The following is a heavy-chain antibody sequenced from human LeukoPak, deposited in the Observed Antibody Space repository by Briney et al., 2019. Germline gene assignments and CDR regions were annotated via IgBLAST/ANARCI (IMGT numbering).Heavy chain of an antibody. J-gene: IGHJ4*02. V-gene: IGHV1-69*02. D-gene: IGHD3-16*02. Sequence: SVKVSCKASGGTFSSYTISWVRQAPGQGLEWMGRIIPILGIANYAQKFQGRVTITADKSTSTAYMELSSLRSEDTAVYYCARGLPGRVRLGELSLRYYFDYWGQGTLVTVSS. CDR3: ARGLPGRVRLGELSLRYYFDY. CDR2: IIPILGIA. CDR1: GGTFSSYT.